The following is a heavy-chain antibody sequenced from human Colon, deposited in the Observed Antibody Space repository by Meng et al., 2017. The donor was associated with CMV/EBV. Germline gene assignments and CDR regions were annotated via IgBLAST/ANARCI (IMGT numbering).Heavy chain of an antibody. D-gene: IGHD1-26*01. CDR2: IYSGGST. Sequence: GESGWDLVQPGGSLRLSCAAPGFNVSSTHISWVRQAPGKGLEWVSVIYSGGSTFYADSVKGRFTISRDNSKNTLYLQMNSLSAEDTAVYYCARGYSGTSSWGQGTLVTVSS. CDR1: GFNVSSTH. V-gene: IGHV3-66*01. CDR3: ARGYSGTSS. J-gene: IGHJ4*02.